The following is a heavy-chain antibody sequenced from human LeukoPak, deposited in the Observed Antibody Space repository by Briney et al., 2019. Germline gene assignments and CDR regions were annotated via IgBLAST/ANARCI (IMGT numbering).Heavy chain of an antibody. V-gene: IGHV3-21*01. Sequence: PGGSLRLSCAASGFTFSSYTMNWVRQAPGKGLEWVSSISSSSSYIYYADSVKGRFTISRDNAKNSPYLQMYSLRAEDTAVYYCARDKAIDAFDIWGQGTMVTVSS. CDR2: ISSSSSYI. CDR1: GFTFSSYT. J-gene: IGHJ3*02. CDR3: ARDKAIDAFDI.